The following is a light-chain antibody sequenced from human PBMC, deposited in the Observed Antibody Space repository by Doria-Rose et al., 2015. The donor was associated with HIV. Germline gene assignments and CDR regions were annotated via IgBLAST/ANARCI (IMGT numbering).Light chain of an antibody. J-gene: IGKJ5*01. Sequence: EIVLTQSPETLSVSPGESATLSCRASQSVSADLAWYQHKPGQAPRLLIWGASTRATGIPARFSGSGSGTELTLTISSLQSEDFAIYFCHQYNNWPTLGQGTRLDIK. V-gene: IGKV3-15*01. CDR3: HQYNNWPT. CDR1: QSVSAD. CDR2: GAS.